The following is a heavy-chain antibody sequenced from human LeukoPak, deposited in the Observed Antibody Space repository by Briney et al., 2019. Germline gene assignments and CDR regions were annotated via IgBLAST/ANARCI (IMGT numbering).Heavy chain of an antibody. CDR2: IYPGDSDT. J-gene: IGHJ5*02. V-gene: IGHV5-51*01. Sequence: GASLKISCKGSGYSFTSYWSGWVRQMPGKGLEWMGIIYPGDSDTRYSPSFQGQVTISADKSISTAYLQWSSLKASDTAMYYCARRWLNNWFDPWGQGTLVTVSS. CDR1: GYSFTSYW. D-gene: IGHD6-19*01. CDR3: ARRWLNNWFDP.